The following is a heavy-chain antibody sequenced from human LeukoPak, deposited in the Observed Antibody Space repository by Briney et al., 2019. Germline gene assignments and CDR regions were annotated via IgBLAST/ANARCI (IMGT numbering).Heavy chain of an antibody. V-gene: IGHV4-4*07. Sequence: SETLSLTCTVSGGSISSYYWSWIRQPAGKGLEWIGRIYTSGSTNYNPSLKSRVTMSVDTSKNQFSLKLSSVTAADTAVYYCASFGVPAARPGYFDYWGQGTLVTVSS. CDR1: GGSISSYY. D-gene: IGHD2-2*01. CDR2: IYTSGST. J-gene: IGHJ4*02. CDR3: ASFGVPAARPGYFDY.